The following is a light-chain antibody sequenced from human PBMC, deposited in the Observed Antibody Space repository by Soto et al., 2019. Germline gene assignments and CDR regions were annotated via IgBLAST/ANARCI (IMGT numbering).Light chain of an antibody. CDR3: QQSYSSPYT. V-gene: IGKV1-39*01. Sequence: DIQMTQSPSSLSASLGDRVTIACRASQSISSYLNWYHQRPGKAPKVLIYATSSLQSGVPSRFSGSGSGTDFTLTISSLQPEDFAVYYCQQSYSSPYTFGPGTKVDIK. CDR1: QSISSY. CDR2: ATS. J-gene: IGKJ3*01.